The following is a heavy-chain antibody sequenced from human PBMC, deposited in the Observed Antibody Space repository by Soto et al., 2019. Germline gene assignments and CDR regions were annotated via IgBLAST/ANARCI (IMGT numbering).Heavy chain of an antibody. CDR1: GYTFTSYD. Sequence: AASVKVSCKASGYTFTSYDINWVRQATGQGLEWMGWMNPNSGNTGYAQKFQGRVTMTRNTSISTAYMELSSLRSEDTAVYYCARRGYSSSWYSYYGMDVWGQGTTVTVSS. J-gene: IGHJ6*02. D-gene: IGHD6-13*01. V-gene: IGHV1-8*01. CDR3: ARRGYSSSWYSYYGMDV. CDR2: MNPNSGNT.